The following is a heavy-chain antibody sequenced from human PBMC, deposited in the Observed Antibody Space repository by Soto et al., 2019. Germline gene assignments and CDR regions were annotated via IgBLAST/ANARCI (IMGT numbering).Heavy chain of an antibody. CDR3: ARGGITMIDNWFDP. J-gene: IGHJ5*02. Sequence: XSVKVSCEASGYTFTGYYMHWVRQAPGQGLEWMGWINPNSGGTNYAQKFQGRVTMTRDTSISTAYMELSRLRSDDTAVYYCARGGITMIDNWFDPWGQGTLVTVSS. D-gene: IGHD3-22*01. CDR1: GYTFTGYY. V-gene: IGHV1-2*02. CDR2: INPNSGGT.